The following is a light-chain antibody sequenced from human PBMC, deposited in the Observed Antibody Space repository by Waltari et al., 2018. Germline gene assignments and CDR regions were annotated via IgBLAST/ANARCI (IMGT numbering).Light chain of an antibody. CDR2: KDT. V-gene: IGLV3-25*03. J-gene: IGLJ2*01. CDR3: QSADSSAAYRV. Sequence: SFELTQPPAVAVSPGQTARSTRPGASPNQLVSWYHQKAGQAPLLLIYKDTERPSGIPDRFSGSTSGTTVTLTITAVQAEDEAYYYCQSADSSAAYRVFGGGTKLTVL. CDR1: SPNQL.